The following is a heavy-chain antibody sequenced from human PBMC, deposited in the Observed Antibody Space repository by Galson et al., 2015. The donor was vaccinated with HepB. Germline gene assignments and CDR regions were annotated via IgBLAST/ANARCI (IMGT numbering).Heavy chain of an antibody. D-gene: IGHD3-3*01. CDR1: GYTFTSYD. Sequence: SVKVSCKASGYTFTSYDINWVRQATGQGLEWMGWMNPNSGNTGYAQKFQGRVTMTRNTSISTAYMELSSLRSEDTAVYYCARVEWGTATGYYYYYGMDVWGQGTTVTVSS. J-gene: IGHJ6*02. CDR2: MNPNSGNT. CDR3: ARVEWGTATGYYYYYGMDV. V-gene: IGHV1-8*01.